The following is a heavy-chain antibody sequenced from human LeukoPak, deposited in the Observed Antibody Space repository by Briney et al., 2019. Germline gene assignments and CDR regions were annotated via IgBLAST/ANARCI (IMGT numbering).Heavy chain of an antibody. CDR1: RFTFSNAW. Sequence: RGSLRLSCAASRFTFSNAWMSWVCQAPGKGLEWVGRIKSKTDGGTTDYAAPVKGRFTISRDDSKNTVYLQMNSLKTEDTAVYYCTTVHYYGSGSPTNWGQGTLVTVSS. V-gene: IGHV3-15*01. J-gene: IGHJ4*02. CDR3: TTVHYYGSGSPTN. CDR2: IKSKTDGGTT. D-gene: IGHD3-10*01.